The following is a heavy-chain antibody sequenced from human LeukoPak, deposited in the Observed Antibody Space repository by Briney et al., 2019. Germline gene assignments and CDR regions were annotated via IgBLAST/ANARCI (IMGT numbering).Heavy chain of an antibody. D-gene: IGHD3-22*01. V-gene: IGHV3-48*03. J-gene: IGHJ4*02. CDR3: ARLHDYYDSRDY. CDR1: GFTFSSYE. CDR2: ISSSGSNI. Sequence: GGSLRLSCAASGFTFSSYEMNWVRQAPGKGLEWVSYISSSGSNIYYADSVKGRFTISRDNAKNSLYLQMNSLRAEDTAVYYCARLHDYYDSRDYWGQGTLVTVSS.